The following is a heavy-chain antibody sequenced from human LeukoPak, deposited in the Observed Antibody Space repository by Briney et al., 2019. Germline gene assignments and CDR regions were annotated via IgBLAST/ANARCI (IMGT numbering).Heavy chain of an antibody. CDR1: GVSISPYY. V-gene: IGHV4-39*07. CDR3: AREVYGAFDI. D-gene: IGHD5/OR15-5a*01. CDR2: IYYSGST. Sequence: SETLSLTCAVSGVSISPYYWAWIRQPPGKGLEWIGSIYYSGSTYYNPSLKSRVTISVDTSKNQFSLKLSSVTAADTAVYYCAREVYGAFDIWGQGTMVTVSS. J-gene: IGHJ3*02.